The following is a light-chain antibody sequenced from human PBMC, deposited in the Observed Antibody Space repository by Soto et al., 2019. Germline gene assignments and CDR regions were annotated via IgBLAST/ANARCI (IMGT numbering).Light chain of an antibody. CDR2: DVS. Sequence: QSALTQPASVSGSPGQSITISCTGTSSDVGGYNYVSWYQHHPGKAPKLMIYDVSNRPSGVSNRFSGSKSGNTASLTISGLQAEYEADYYCSSYTSSSTLGGVFGTGTKVTVL. J-gene: IGLJ1*01. CDR1: SSDVGGYNY. CDR3: SSYTSSSTLGGV. V-gene: IGLV2-14*03.